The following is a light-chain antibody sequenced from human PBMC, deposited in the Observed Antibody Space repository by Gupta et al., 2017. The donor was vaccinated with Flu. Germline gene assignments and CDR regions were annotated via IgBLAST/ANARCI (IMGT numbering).Light chain of an antibody. CDR2: NNN. V-gene: IGLV3-25*01. J-gene: IGLJ1*01. Sequence: GETARVTWSGERMRNDYGKWYQQKPGAAPVVVIYNNNERPSGIPERFSGTSSGNTATLTITGAQAEEEAEYYCESGDSSGNYYVFGGGTKVTVL. CDR3: ESGDSSGNYYV. CDR1: RMRNDY.